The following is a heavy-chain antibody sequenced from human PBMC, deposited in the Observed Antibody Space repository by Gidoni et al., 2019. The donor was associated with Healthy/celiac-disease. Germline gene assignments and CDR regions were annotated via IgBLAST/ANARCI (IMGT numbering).Heavy chain of an antibody. CDR1: GYTLTELS. D-gene: IGHD1-26*01. CDR3: ATPHGEPMGFQH. CDR2: FDPEDGET. V-gene: IGHV1-24*01. Sequence: QVQLVQSGAEAKKHGASAKVSCKVSGYTLTELSMHWVRQAPGKGLEWMGGFDPEDGETIYAQKFQGRVTMTEDTSTDTAYMELSSLRSEDTAVYYCATPHGEPMGFQHWGQGTLVTVSS. J-gene: IGHJ1*01.